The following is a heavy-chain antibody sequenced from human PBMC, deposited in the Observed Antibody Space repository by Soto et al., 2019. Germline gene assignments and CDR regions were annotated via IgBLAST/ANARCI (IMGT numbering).Heavy chain of an antibody. V-gene: IGHV3-74*01. J-gene: IGHJ6*02. D-gene: IGHD4-17*01. Sequence: EVQLVESGGGLVQPGGSLRLSCVASGFTFSDYWMHWVRQAPGKGLVWASRIKFDGSLTSHADSVKGRFTISRDNARNPVHLQMESLSAEDTGVYYCERGLRNYYGVDVWGQGTTVTVSS. CDR2: IKFDGSLT. CDR1: GFTFSDYW. CDR3: ERGLRNYYGVDV.